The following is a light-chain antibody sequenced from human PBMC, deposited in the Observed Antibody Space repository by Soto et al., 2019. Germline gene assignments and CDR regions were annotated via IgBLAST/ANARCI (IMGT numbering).Light chain of an antibody. J-gene: IGLJ2*01. Sequence: QSVLTQPPSVSEAPRQRVTISCSGSSSNIGNNAVNWYQQVPGKAPKLLIYYDDLLPSGVSDRFSGSKSGTSASLAISGLQSEDEADYYCAAWDDNLNGLAFGGGTKLTVL. V-gene: IGLV1-36*01. CDR2: YDD. CDR3: AAWDDNLNGLA. CDR1: SSNIGNNA.